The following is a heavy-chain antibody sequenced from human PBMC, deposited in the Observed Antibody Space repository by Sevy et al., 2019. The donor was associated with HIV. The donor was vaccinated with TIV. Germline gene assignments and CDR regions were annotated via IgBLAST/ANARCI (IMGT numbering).Heavy chain of an antibody. Sequence: VSVKVSCKASGYSFASYGISWVRQAPGQGLEWMGWVTPYNGNKKYAEKLQDRVSMTTDTSTSTGYMELRSLRSDDTAVYYCARCLGGLRPWEYNWFDPWGQGTLVTVSS. V-gene: IGHV1-18*01. J-gene: IGHJ5*02. CDR3: ARCLGGLRPWEYNWFDP. CDR1: GYSFASYG. CDR2: VTPYNGNK. D-gene: IGHD1-26*01.